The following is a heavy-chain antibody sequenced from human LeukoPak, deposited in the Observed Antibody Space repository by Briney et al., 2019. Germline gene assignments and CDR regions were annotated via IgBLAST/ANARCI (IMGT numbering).Heavy chain of an antibody. Sequence: PGGSLRVSCADSGFTLGDYAMHWVRQAPGKGLEWVSLISCDGGSTYYADSVKGRFTISRDNSKNSLYLQMNSLRAEDTALYYCAKDMSRYSSSLYMDVWGKGTTVTVSS. D-gene: IGHD6-13*01. J-gene: IGHJ6*04. CDR3: AKDMSRYSSSLYMDV. CDR2: ISCDGGST. V-gene: IGHV3-43D*04. CDR1: GFTLGDYA.